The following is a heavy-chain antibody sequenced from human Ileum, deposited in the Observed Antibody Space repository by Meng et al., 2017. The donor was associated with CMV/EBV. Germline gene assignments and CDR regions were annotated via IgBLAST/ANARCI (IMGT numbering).Heavy chain of an antibody. CDR2: VYYTGTT. J-gene: IGHJ5*01. Sequence: QVHLQESGPGLVTPSPTLSPTCTVSGESISDGAYYWSWIRQSPEKGLEWIGHVYYTGTTYYNRSLRSRVAISIDTSNNEFSLKLSSVTAADTAVYYCARMPGRRFDSWGQGTLVTVSS. D-gene: IGHD2-2*01. CDR1: GESISDGAYY. V-gene: IGHV4-30-4*08. CDR3: ARMPGRRFDS.